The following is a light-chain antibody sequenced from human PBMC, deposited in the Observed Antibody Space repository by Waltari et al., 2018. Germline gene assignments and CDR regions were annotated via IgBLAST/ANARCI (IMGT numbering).Light chain of an antibody. CDR3: QQSYTAPRYS. CDR2: GAS. CDR1: ESISKY. Sequence: DIQMTSSPSSLAASVGDRVTIPCRSSESISKYVNWYQQKPGRAPNLLIYGASTLRSGVPSRFSGGGSGTEFTLTINTLQSEDSAVYYCQQSYTAPRYSFGQGTKLEI. J-gene: IGKJ2*03. V-gene: IGKV1-39*01.